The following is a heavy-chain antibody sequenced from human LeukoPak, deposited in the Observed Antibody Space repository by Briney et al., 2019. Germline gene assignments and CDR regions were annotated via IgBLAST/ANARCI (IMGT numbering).Heavy chain of an antibody. CDR2: IYYSGST. V-gene: IGHV4-59*01. D-gene: IGHD2-8*01. CDR1: GGSFSGYY. Sequence: SETLSLTCAVYGGSFSGYYWSWIRQPPGKGLEWIGYIYYSGSTSYNPSLKSRVTISVDTSKNQFSLKLSSVTAADTAVYYCARAPYCTNGVCYPYYYYGMDVWGQGTTVTVSS. CDR3: ARAPYCTNGVCYPYYYYGMDV. J-gene: IGHJ6*02.